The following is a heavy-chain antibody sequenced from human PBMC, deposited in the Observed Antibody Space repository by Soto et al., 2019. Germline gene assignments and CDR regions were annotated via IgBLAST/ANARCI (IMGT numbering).Heavy chain of an antibody. CDR1: GFTFDDYA. D-gene: IGHD5-12*01. CDR2: ISWNSGSI. Sequence: PGGSLRLSCAAPGFTFDDYAMHWVRQAPGKGLEWVSGISWNSGSIGYADSVKGRFTISRDNAKNSLYLQMNSLRAEDTALYYCAKPVEMATIDDYWGQGTLVTVSS. CDR3: AKPVEMATIDDY. J-gene: IGHJ4*02. V-gene: IGHV3-9*01.